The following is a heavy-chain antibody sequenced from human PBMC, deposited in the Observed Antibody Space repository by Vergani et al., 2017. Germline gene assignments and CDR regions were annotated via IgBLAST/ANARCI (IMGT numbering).Heavy chain of an antibody. J-gene: IGHJ6*02. D-gene: IGHD3-9*01. V-gene: IGHV4-61*02. CDR1: GGSISSGSYY. Sequence: QVQLQESGPGLVKPSQTLSLTCTVSGGSISSGSYYWSWIRQPAGKGLEWIGRMYTSGSTNYNPSLKSRVTISVDTSKNQVSLKLRSVTAADTAVYFCARVMYRDEASTGYRLEGMDIWGQGTTVTISS. CDR2: MYTSGST. CDR3: ARVMYRDEASTGYRLEGMDI.